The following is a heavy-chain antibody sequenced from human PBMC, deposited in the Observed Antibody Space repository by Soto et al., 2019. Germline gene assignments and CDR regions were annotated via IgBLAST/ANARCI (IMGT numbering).Heavy chain of an antibody. CDR3: AKGIGLEVVTFMDV. CDR1: GFTFSSYA. J-gene: IGHJ6*02. CDR2: ISGSGGST. V-gene: IGHV3-23*01. D-gene: IGHD2-21*02. Sequence: GGSLRLSCAASGFTFSSYAMSWVRQAPGKGLEWVSAISGSGGSTYYADSVKGRFTISRDNSKNTLYLQMNSLRAEDSAVYYCAKGIGLEVVTFMDVWGQGTTVTVSS.